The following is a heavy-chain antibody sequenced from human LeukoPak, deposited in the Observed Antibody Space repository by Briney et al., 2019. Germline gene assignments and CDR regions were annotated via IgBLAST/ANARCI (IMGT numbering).Heavy chain of an antibody. J-gene: IGHJ4*02. CDR3: AKDSGASKAFFDY. CDR2: IRHDESDQ. Sequence: PGGSLRLSCAASGFTFSYYNMDWVRQAPGKGLEWVAMIRHDESDQYYVDSVKGRFFISRDNSKSTLFLQMNSLRIEDTALYYCAKDSGASKAFFDYFGQGTLVTVPS. CDR1: GFTFSYYN. V-gene: IGHV3-30*02. D-gene: IGHD3-10*01.